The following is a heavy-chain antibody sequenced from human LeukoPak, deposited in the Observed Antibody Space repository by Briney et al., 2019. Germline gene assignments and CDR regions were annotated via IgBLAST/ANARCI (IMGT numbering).Heavy chain of an antibody. Sequence: GGSLRLSCAASGFTVSGNYMSWVRQAPGKGLEWVSVIHSGGSTYYADSVKGRFTISRDNSKNTLYLQMNSLRAEDAAVYYCARDGDSSTFDYWGQGTLVTVSS. CDR1: GFTVSGNY. CDR2: IHSGGST. CDR3: ARDGDSSTFDY. V-gene: IGHV3-66*01. D-gene: IGHD6-13*01. J-gene: IGHJ4*02.